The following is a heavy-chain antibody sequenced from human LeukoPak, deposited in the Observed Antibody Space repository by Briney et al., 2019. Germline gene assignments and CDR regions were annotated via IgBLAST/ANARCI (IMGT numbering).Heavy chain of an antibody. CDR1: GFTVSSNY. D-gene: IGHD4-17*01. J-gene: IGHJ5*02. CDR2: IYSGGST. Sequence: GGSLRLSCAASGFTVSSNYMSWVRQAPGKGLEWVSVIYSGGSTYYADSVKGRFTISRDNSKNTLYLQMNSLRAEDTAVHYCASTYGDYARGNWFDPWGQGTLVTVSS. CDR3: ASTYGDYARGNWFDP. V-gene: IGHV3-53*01.